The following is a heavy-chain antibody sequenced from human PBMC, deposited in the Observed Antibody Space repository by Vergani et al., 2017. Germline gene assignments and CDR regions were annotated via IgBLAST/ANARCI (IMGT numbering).Heavy chain of an antibody. CDR1: GNTFTTYY. CDR2: FDPEDGET. D-gene: IGHD2-21*01. Sequence: QVQLVQSGAEVKKPGASVKVSCKASGNTFTTYYIHWVRQAPGQGLEWMGGFDPEDGETIYAQKFQGRVTMTEDTSTDTAYMELSSLRSEDTAVYYCATDIQQEGDYWGQGTLVTVSS. J-gene: IGHJ4*02. V-gene: IGHV1-24*01. CDR3: ATDIQQEGDY.